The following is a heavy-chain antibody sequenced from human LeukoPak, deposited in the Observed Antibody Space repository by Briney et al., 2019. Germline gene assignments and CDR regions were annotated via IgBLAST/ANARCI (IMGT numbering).Heavy chain of an antibody. D-gene: IGHD5-18*01. Sequence: PGGSLRLSCAASGFTFSSYSMNWVRQAPGKGLEWVSYISSSSDGIYYADSVKGRFTISRDNAKNSLYLQMNSLRAEDTAVYYCARDLGSVEYTYDYWGQGTLVTVSS. CDR2: ISSSSDGI. V-gene: IGHV3-48*04. CDR1: GFTFSSYS. CDR3: ARDLGSVEYTYDY. J-gene: IGHJ4*02.